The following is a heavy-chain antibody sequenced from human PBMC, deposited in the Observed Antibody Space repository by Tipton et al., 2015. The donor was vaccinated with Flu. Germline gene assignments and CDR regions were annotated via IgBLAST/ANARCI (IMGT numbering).Heavy chain of an antibody. V-gene: IGHV3-30-3*01. Sequence: SGFTFSSYAMHWVRQAPGKGLEWVAVISYDENNKYYADSVKGRFTISRDNSKNTLYLQMNSLRAEDTAVYYCAREWSDYYDSNEGDFFDIWGRGTKVTVSS. CDR3: AREWSDYYDSNEGDFFDI. CDR1: GFTFSSYA. D-gene: IGHD3-22*01. CDR2: ISYDENNK. J-gene: IGHJ3*02.